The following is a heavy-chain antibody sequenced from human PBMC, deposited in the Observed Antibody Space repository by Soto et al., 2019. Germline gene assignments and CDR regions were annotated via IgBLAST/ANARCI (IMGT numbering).Heavy chain of an antibody. D-gene: IGHD3-22*01. CDR2: IDYRGTT. J-gene: IGHJ5*01. Sequence: KTSETLSLTCTVSRDSLINSVFFWTWIRQSPGKGLEWIAYIDYRGTTYYNPSLKSRTTMSLDTSTNQFTLHLTSVTPADTAVYHCARIIPIASSGIVDSWGRGSLVTVSS. V-gene: IGHV4-31*03. CDR1: RDSLINSVFF. CDR3: ARIIPIASSGIVDS.